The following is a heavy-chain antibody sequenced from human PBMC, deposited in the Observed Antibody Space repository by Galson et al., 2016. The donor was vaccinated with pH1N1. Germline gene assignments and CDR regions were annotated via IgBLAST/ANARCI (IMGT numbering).Heavy chain of an antibody. CDR2: ISYDGSNK. V-gene: IGHV3-30*18. D-gene: IGHD6-19*01. CDR3: AKVSGGAVAGYFAAFDI. J-gene: IGHJ3*02. Sequence: SLRLSCAASGFTFSSYGMHWVRQAPGKGLEWVAVISYDGSNKYYAESVKGRFSISRDNSKNTLFLQMNSLRAEDTAVYYCAKVSGGAVAGYFAAFDIWGPGTMVTVSS. CDR1: GFTFSSYG.